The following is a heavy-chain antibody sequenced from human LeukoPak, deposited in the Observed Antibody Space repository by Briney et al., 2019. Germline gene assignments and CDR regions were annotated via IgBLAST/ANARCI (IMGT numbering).Heavy chain of an antibody. D-gene: IGHD3-9*01. V-gene: IGHV1-2*02. J-gene: IGHJ5*02. CDR3: ARVGVGGRYFDWFDP. CDR2: INPNSGGT. CDR1: GYTFTGYY. Sequence: ASVKVSCKASGYTFTGYYMHWVRQAPGQGLEWMGWINPNSGGTNYAQKFQGRVTMTRDTSISTAYMELSRLRSDDTAVYYCARVGVGGRYFDWFDPWGQGTLVTVSS.